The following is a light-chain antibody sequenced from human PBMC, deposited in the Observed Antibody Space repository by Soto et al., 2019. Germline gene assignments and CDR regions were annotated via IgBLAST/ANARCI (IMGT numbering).Light chain of an antibody. CDR2: DTS. CDR1: QGIGDT. Sequence: IVMTQSPLSLSVTPGEPASISCRASQGIGDTLAWYQHKPGQTPRLLIYDTSTRATGVPTRFSGSRSGAEFTLTINSLQSEDFAVYYCQPYNNWPLTFGGGTKVDIK. CDR3: QPYNNWPLT. V-gene: IGKV3-15*01. J-gene: IGKJ4*01.